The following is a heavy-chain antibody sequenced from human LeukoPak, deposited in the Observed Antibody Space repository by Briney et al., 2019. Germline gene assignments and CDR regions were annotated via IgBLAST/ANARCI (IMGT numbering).Heavy chain of an antibody. J-gene: IGHJ6*02. CDR3: ARDQVGWLHQTVGMDV. CDR1: GFTFSSYA. CDR2: ISYDGSNK. D-gene: IGHD5-24*01. Sequence: GRSLRLSCAASGFTFSSYAMHWVRQAPGKGLEWVAVISYDGSNKYYADSVKGRFTISRDNSKNTLYLQMNSLRAEDTAVYYCARDQVGWLHQTVGMDVWGQGTTVTVSS. V-gene: IGHV3-30-3*01.